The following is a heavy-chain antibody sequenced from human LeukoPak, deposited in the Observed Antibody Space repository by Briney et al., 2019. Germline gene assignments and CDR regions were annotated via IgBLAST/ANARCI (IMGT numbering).Heavy chain of an antibody. Sequence: SETLSLTCAVYGGSFSGYYWSWIRQPPGKGLEWIGEINHSGSTNYNPSLKSRVTISVDTSKNQFSLKLSSVTAADTAVYYCARALGFSVTTFSYWGQGTLVTVSS. D-gene: IGHD4-17*01. J-gene: IGHJ4*02. V-gene: IGHV4-34*01. CDR2: INHSGST. CDR1: GGSFSGYY. CDR3: ARALGFSVTTFSY.